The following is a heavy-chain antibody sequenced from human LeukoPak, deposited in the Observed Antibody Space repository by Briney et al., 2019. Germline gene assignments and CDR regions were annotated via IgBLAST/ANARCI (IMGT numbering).Heavy chain of an antibody. CDR1: GGSISSYY. V-gene: IGHV4-4*07. CDR2: IYTSGST. CDR3: ARERVGGDIVVVPAAWWFNP. D-gene: IGHD2-2*01. J-gene: IGHJ5*02. Sequence: PSETLSLTCTVSGGSISSYYWSWIRQPAGKGLEWIGRIYTSGSTNYNPSLKSQVTMSVDTSKNQFSLKLSSVTAADTAVYYCARERVGGDIVVVPAAWWFNPWGQGTLVTVSS.